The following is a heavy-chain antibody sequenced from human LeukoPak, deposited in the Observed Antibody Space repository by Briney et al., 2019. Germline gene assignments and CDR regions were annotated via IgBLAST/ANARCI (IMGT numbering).Heavy chain of an antibody. CDR1: GDSFSDHY. CDR2: IFYGGGT. J-gene: IGHJ4*02. V-gene: IGHV4-59*11. CDR3: ARDARFGWDYFDS. Sequence: SERDSLTCTVSGDSFSDHYWSWIRQPPGKGLEWIGYIFYGGGTNYNPSLQSRVTISIDTSKNRYSLRLSSVTAADTAVYYCARDARFGWDYFDSWGQGNLHLVSS. D-gene: IGHD3-16*01.